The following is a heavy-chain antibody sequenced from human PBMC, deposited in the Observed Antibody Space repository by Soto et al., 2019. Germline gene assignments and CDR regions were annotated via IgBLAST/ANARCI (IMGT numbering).Heavy chain of an antibody. J-gene: IGHJ4*02. D-gene: IGHD2-21*01. CDR3: AMSDTAGTEMNH. CDR1: GDTFTSYW. CDR2: IYPGDSDT. V-gene: IGHV5-51*01. Sequence: GVSLKIACKGSGDTFTSYWLVWVRPMPGKGLEWMGIIYPGDSDTRYSPSFQGQVTISVDKSISTAYLQWGSLKASDTAMYYCAMSDTAGTEMNHWGQGTLLTVSA.